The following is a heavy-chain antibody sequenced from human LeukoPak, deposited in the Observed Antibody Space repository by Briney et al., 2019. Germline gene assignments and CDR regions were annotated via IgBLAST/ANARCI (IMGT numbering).Heavy chain of an antibody. J-gene: IGHJ4*02. V-gene: IGHV4-39*07. CDR2: IYYSGST. D-gene: IGHD2-15*01. CDR3: ARALTPGYCSGGTCSYFDY. Sequence: KPSETLSLTCTVSGGSISSSSYYWGWIRQPPGKGLEWIGSIYYSGSTYYNPSLKSRVTISVDTSKNQFSLKVSSVTAADTAVYYCARALTPGYCSGGTCSYFDYWGQGTLVTVSS. CDR1: GGSISSSSYY.